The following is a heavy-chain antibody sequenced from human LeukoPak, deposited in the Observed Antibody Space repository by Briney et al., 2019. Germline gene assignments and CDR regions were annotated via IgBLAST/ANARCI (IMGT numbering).Heavy chain of an antibody. V-gene: IGHV3-53*01. Sequence: GGSLRLSCAASGITVSSNYMNWVRQAPGKGLEWVSVICTGGSAYYADSVKGRFTISRDNSKNMLYLQMNSLRAEDTAVYYCARAQSSSDYFDCWGQGILVIVSS. D-gene: IGHD6-19*01. J-gene: IGHJ4*02. CDR3: ARAQSSSDYFDC. CDR1: GITVSSNY. CDR2: ICTGGSA.